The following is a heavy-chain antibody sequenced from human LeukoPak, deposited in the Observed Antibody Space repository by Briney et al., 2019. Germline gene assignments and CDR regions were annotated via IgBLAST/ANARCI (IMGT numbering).Heavy chain of an antibody. J-gene: IGHJ6*03. Sequence: GASVKVSCKASGYTFIGHYIHWVRQAPGQGLEWMGWINPNSGGTNYAQKFQGRVTMTRDTSISTAYMELSRLRSDDTAVYYCARRRVNIVATTQHYYYYYYMDVWGKGTTVTVSS. CDR1: GYTFIGHY. V-gene: IGHV1-2*02. CDR2: INPNSGGT. D-gene: IGHD5-12*01. CDR3: ARRRVNIVATTQHYYYYYYMDV.